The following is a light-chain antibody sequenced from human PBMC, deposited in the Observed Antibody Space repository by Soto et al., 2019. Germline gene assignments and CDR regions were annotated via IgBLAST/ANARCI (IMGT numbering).Light chain of an antibody. CDR2: SNI. CDR3: AAWDDSLSAHVV. J-gene: IGLJ2*01. CDR1: SSNIGSNF. Sequence: QSVLTQPPSASGTPGQRVTISCSGSSSNIGSNFVYWYQQLPGTAPKLLIYSNILRPSGVPDRFSGSKSGTSASLAISGLRSEDEADYYCAAWDDSLSAHVVFGGGTQLTVL. V-gene: IGLV1-47*02.